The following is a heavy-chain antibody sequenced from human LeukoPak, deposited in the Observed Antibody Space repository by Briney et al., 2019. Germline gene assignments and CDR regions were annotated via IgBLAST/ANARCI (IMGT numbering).Heavy chain of an antibody. D-gene: IGHD1-7*01. CDR3: AKELFNWNYGALGFDY. CDR1: GFTFDDYA. CDR2: ISGDGGST. J-gene: IGHJ4*02. V-gene: IGHV3-43*02. Sequence: GGPLRLSCAASGFTFDDYAMHWVRQAPGKGLEWVSLISGDGGSTYYADSVKGRFTISSDNSKNYLYLQMNSLRTEDTALYYCAKELFNWNYGALGFDYWGQGTLVTVSS.